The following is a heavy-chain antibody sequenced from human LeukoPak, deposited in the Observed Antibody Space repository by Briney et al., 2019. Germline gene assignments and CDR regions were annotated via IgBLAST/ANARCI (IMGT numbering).Heavy chain of an antibody. V-gene: IGHV3-53*01. D-gene: IGHD4-17*01. CDR3: ARGPVTKFEI. CDR2: IYSGGTT. J-gene: IGHJ3*02. CDR1: GFTVSSNY. Sequence: GSLRRSCAASGFTVSSNYMSWVRQAPGKGLEWVSVIYSGGTTYYADSVKGRFTISRDNSNNTLYLQMHSLRAEDTAVYYCARGPVTKFEIWGQGTILTVSS.